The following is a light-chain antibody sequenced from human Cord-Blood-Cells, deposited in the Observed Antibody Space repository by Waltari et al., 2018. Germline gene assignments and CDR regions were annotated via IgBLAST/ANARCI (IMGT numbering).Light chain of an antibody. J-gene: IGKJ2*01. CDR3: QQRSNWPRT. V-gene: IGKV3-11*01. Sequence: IVLPQSPATLSLSPGERATVYGRASQSASSYLVWYQQKHGQAPRLLIYDASNRATGIPARFSGSGSGTDFTLTISSLEPEDFAVYYCQQRSNWPRTCGQGTKLEIK. CDR2: DAS. CDR1: QSASSY.